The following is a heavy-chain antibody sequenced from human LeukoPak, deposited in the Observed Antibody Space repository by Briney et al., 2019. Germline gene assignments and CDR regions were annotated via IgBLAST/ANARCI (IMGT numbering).Heavy chain of an antibody. V-gene: IGHV4-61*01. CDR2: IYYSGST. CDR1: GGSVSSGSYY. J-gene: IGHJ4*02. CDR3: ASARRPYYYDSSGYHYFFAY. D-gene: IGHD3-22*01. Sequence: SETLSLTCTVSGGSVSSGSYYWSWIRQPPGKGLEWIVYIYYSGSTNYNPSLKSRVTLSVDTSKNQFSLKLSYVTAAETAVYYCASARRPYYYDSSGYHYFFAYWGQGTMVTVSS.